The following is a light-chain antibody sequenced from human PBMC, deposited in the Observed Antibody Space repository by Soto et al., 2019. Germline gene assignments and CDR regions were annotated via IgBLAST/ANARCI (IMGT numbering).Light chain of an antibody. Sequence: SYELTQPPSVSVSPGQTASITCSGDKLGDKYACWYQQKPGQSPVLVIYQDSKRPSGIPERFSGSNSGNTATLTISGTQAMDEADYYCQAWDSSLGVFGGGTKLT. J-gene: IGLJ2*01. V-gene: IGLV3-1*01. CDR3: QAWDSSLGV. CDR1: KLGDKY. CDR2: QDS.